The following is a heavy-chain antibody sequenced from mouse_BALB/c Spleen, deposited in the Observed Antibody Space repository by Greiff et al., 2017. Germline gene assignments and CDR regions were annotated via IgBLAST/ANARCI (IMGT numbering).Heavy chain of an antibody. CDR3: AREGKRAMDY. Sequence: QVQLKQSAAELARPGASVKMSCKASGYTFTSYTMHWVKQRPGQGLEWIGYINPSSGYTEYNQKFKDKTTLTADKSSSTAYMQLSSLTSEDSAVYYCAREGKRAMDYWGQGTSVTVSS. CDR2: INPSSGYT. CDR1: GYTFTSYT. V-gene: IGHV1-4*02. J-gene: IGHJ4*01. D-gene: IGHD2-1*01.